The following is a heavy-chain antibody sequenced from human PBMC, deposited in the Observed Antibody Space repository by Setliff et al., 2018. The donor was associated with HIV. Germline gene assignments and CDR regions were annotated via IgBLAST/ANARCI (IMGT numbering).Heavy chain of an antibody. CDR1: GGTFSSYA. CDR2: ISGYNGNT. V-gene: IGHV1-18*01. CDR3: ARVPYRSAWFSGGHDAFDV. Sequence: ASVKVSCKASGGTFSSYAISWVRQAPGQGLEWMGWISGYNGNTKYVQKLQGRVTMTTDTSTRTVYMELRSLRHDDTAEYFCARVPYRSAWFSGGHDAFDVWGQGTMVTVSS. J-gene: IGHJ3*01. D-gene: IGHD6-19*01.